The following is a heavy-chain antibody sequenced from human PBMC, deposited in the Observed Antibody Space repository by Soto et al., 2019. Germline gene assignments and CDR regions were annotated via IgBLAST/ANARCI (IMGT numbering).Heavy chain of an antibody. D-gene: IGHD2-15*01. CDR1: GFTFSSYG. CDR2: ISYDGSNK. V-gene: IGHV3-30*18. CDR3: AKSDAVVAATLLDY. J-gene: IGHJ4*02. Sequence: PGGSLRLSCAASGFTFSSYGMHWVRQAPGKGLEWVAVISYDGSNKYYADSVKGRFTISRDNSKNTLYLQMNSLRAEDTAVYYCAKSDAVVAATLLDYWGQGT.